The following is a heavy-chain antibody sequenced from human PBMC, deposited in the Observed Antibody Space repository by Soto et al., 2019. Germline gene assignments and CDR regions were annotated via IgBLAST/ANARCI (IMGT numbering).Heavy chain of an antibody. Sequence: SETLSLTCTVSGGSISSYYLSWIRQPPGKGLEWIGYIYYSGSTNYNPSLKSRVTIPVDTSKNQFSLKLSSVTAADTAVYYCARADLYYDFWSGYYTGRAFDIWGQGTMVPVSS. J-gene: IGHJ3*02. CDR2: IYYSGST. CDR1: GGSISSYY. CDR3: ARADLYYDFWSGYYTGRAFDI. V-gene: IGHV4-59*01. D-gene: IGHD3-3*01.